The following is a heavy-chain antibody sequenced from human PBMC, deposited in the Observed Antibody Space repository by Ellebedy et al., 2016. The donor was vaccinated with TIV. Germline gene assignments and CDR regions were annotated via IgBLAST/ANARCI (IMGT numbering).Heavy chain of an antibody. CDR3: AKGCGGSCYWEAY. V-gene: IGHV3-53*01. Sequence: GESLKISCAASGFTVSTTYMSWVRQAPGQGMEWVSLIYSGGSTYYTDSVKGRFTISRDNSKNPLYLQMNSLRAEDTAVYYCAKGCGGSCYWEAYWGQGTLVTVSS. J-gene: IGHJ4*02. D-gene: IGHD2-15*01. CDR1: GFTVSTTY. CDR2: IYSGGST.